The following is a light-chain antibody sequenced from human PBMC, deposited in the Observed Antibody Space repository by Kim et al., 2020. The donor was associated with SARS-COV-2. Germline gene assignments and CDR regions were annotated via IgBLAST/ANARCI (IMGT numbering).Light chain of an antibody. CDR3: SSYTSGSTL. CDR2: DVS. Sequence: PGRAPKLMIYDVSKRPSGDSNRFSASKSDNTASLTIPGPQAEDAADYYCSSYTSGSTLFGGGTKVTAL. J-gene: IGLJ3*02. V-gene: IGLV2-14*03.